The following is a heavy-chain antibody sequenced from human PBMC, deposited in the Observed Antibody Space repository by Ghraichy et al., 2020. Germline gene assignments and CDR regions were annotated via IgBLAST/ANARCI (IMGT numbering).Heavy chain of an antibody. CDR3: ARVGSSWWSGMDV. CDR2: INHSGST. CDR1: GGSFSGYY. J-gene: IGHJ6*02. V-gene: IGHV4-34*01. D-gene: IGHD6-13*01. Sequence: SQTLSLTCAVYGGSFSGYYWSWIRQPPGKGLEWIGEINHSGSTNYNPSLKSRVTISVDTSKNQFSLKLSSVTAADTAVYYCARVGSSWWSGMDVWGQGTTVTVSS.